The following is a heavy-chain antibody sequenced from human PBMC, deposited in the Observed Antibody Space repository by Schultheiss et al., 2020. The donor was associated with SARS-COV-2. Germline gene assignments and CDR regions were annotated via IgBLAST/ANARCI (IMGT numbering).Heavy chain of an antibody. CDR1: GFTFSSYA. D-gene: IGHD6-19*01. J-gene: IGHJ4*02. CDR2: ISSNGGST. V-gene: IGHV3-64*04. CDR3: AKDPTGSSGL. Sequence: GGSLRLSCAASGFTFSSYAMHWVRQAPGKGLEYVSAISSNGGSTYYADSVKGRFTISRDNAKNTLYLQMNSLRAEDTAVYYCAKDPTGSSGLWGQGTLVTVSS.